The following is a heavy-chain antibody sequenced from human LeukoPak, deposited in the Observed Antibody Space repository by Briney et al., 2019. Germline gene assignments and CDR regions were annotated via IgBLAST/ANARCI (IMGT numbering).Heavy chain of an antibody. CDR3: ARLSGSYADYAFDI. Sequence: GGSLRLSCAASGFTFSSYWMSWVRQAPGKGLEWVANIKQDGSEKYYVDSVKGRFTISRDNAKNSLYLQMNSLRADDTAVYYCARLSGSYADYAFDIWGPGTMVTVSS. J-gene: IGHJ3*02. V-gene: IGHV3-7*01. CDR2: IKQDGSEK. CDR1: GFTFSSYW. D-gene: IGHD1-26*01.